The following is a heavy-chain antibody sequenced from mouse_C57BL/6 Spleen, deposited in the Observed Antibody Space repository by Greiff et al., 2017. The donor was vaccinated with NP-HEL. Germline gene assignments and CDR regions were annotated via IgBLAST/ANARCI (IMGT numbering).Heavy chain of an antibody. J-gene: IGHJ4*01. CDR3: ARNWDVYYAMDY. D-gene: IGHD4-1*01. V-gene: IGHV1-59*01. Sequence: QVQLQQPGAELVRPGTSVKLSCKASGYTFTSYWMHWEKQRPGQGLEWIGVIDPSDSYTNYNQKFKGKATLTVDTSSSTAYMQLSSLTSEDSAVYYCARNWDVYYAMDYWGQGTSVTVSS. CDR1: GYTFTSYW. CDR2: IDPSDSYT.